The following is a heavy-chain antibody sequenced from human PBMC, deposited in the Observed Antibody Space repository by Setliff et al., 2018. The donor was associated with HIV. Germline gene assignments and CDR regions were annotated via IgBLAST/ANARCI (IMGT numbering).Heavy chain of an antibody. D-gene: IGHD3-22*01. CDR1: GGSITTGSYY. CDR2: IYYSGST. J-gene: IGHJ3*01. CDR3: ARGDTYYHDSSGYVKSALDCFDV. V-gene: IGHV4-61*01. Sequence: SETLSLTCTVSGGSITTGSYYWSWIRQPPGKGLEWIGYIYYSGSTNYNPSLKSRVTISVDMSKNQFSLKLNSVTAADTAVYHCARGDTYYHDSSGYVKSALDCFDVWGQGTMVTVSS.